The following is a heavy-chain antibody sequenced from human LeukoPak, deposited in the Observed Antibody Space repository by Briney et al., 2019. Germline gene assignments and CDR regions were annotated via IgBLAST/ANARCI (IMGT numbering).Heavy chain of an antibody. CDR2: ITIDGGST. CDR1: GFTFGNSW. V-gene: IGHV3-74*01. CDR3: AREGPWPVDY. Sequence: GGSLRLSCAASGFTFGNSWLHWVRHAPGKGLVWVSRITIDGGSTNYADPVEGRFTISRDNAKNTLYLQMNSLRVEDTAVYYCAREGPWPVDYWGQGTLVTVSS. J-gene: IGHJ4*02. D-gene: IGHD6-19*01.